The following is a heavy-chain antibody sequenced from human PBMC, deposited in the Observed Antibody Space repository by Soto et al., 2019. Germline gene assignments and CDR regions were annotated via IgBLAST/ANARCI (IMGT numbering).Heavy chain of an antibody. D-gene: IGHD2-15*01. CDR2: INPSGGST. CDR3: ARGHVVVVAARLFDY. V-gene: IGHV1-46*03. Sequence: QVQLVQSGAEVKKPGASVKVSCKASGYTFTSYYMHWVRHAPGQGLEWMGIINPSGGSTSYAQKFQGRVTMTRDTSTSTVYMELSSLRSEDTAVYYCARGHVVVVAARLFDYWGQGTLVTVSS. J-gene: IGHJ4*02. CDR1: GYTFTSYY.